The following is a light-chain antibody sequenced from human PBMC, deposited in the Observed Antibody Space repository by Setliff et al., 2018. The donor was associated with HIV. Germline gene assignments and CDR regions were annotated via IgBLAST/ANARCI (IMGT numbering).Light chain of an antibody. CDR1: SSDVGGYNY. V-gene: IGLV2-8*01. J-gene: IGLJ1*01. CDR2: EVS. Sequence: QSALAQSPSASGSPGQSVTISYTGTSSDVGGYNYVSWHQQHPGKAPRLMIYEVSKRPSGVPDRFSGSKSGNTASLTVSGLQAEDEADYYCSSYAGSSYVFGSGTKVTVL. CDR3: SSYAGSSYV.